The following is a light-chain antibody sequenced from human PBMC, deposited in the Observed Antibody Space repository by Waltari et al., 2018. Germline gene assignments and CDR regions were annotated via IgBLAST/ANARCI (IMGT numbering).Light chain of an antibody. J-gene: IGKJ4*01. CDR3: QQRSNWLDT. CDR1: QSVGSS. CDR2: HAS. V-gene: IGKV3-11*01. Sequence: ILFTQSPATLSLFPVERATPSCRASQSVGSSLAWYQQKPGQAPRLLIYHASNRATGIPARFSGSGSGTDFTLTISSLEPEDFAVYYCQQRSNWLDTFGGGTKVEIK.